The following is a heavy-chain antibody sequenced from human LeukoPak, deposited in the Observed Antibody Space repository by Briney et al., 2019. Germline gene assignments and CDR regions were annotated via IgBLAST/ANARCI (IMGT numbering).Heavy chain of an antibody. D-gene: IGHD3-22*01. CDR2: INHSGST. CDR1: GGSFSGYY. V-gene: IGHV4-34*01. CDR3: ARVRITYYYDSSGYYYVPGEKSPNWFDP. J-gene: IGHJ5*02. Sequence: SETLSLTCAVYGGSFSGYYWSWIRQPPGKGLEWIGEINHSGSTNYNPSLKSRVTISVDTSENQFSLKLSSVTAADTAVYYCARVRITYYYDSSGYYYVPGEKSPNWFDPWGQGTLVTVSS.